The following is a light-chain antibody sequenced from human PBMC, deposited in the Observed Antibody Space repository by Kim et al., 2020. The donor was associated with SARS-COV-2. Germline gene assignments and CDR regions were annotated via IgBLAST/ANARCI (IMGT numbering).Light chain of an antibody. Sequence: QSALTQPPSVSGSPGQSVTISCTGTSSDVGSYNRVSWYQQPPGTAPKLMIYEVSNRPSGVPDRFSGSKSGNTASLTISGLRAEDEADYYCSSYTSSSFVVFGGGTQLTVL. J-gene: IGLJ2*01. CDR1: SSDVGSYNR. CDR3: SSYTSSSFVV. V-gene: IGLV2-18*02. CDR2: EVS.